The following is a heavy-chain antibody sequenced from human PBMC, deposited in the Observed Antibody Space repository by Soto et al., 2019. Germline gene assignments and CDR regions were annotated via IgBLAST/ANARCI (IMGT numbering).Heavy chain of an antibody. CDR2: IIPIFGTA. CDR1: GCTFSSYA. V-gene: IGHV1-69*13. J-gene: IGHJ4*02. CDR3: ASGITIFGVVTSYYFDY. Sequence: SVKVSCKASGCTFSSYAISWVRQAPGQGLEWMGGIIPIFGTANYAQKFQGRVTITADESTSTAYMELSSLRSEDTAVYYCASGITIFGVVTSYYFDYWGQGTLVTVSS. D-gene: IGHD3-3*01.